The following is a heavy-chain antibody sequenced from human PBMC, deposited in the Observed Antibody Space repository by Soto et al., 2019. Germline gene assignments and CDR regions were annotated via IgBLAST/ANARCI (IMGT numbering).Heavy chain of an antibody. Sequence: EVQLLESGGGLVQPGGSLRLSCAASGFTFSSYAMSWVRQAPGKGLEWVSAISGSGGSTYYADSVKGRFTISRDNSKNTLYLQMNSLRAEDTAVYYCAKAPSTLVNPGGDFDIWGQGTMVTVSS. J-gene: IGHJ3*02. V-gene: IGHV3-23*01. D-gene: IGHD2-21*01. CDR2: ISGSGGST. CDR1: GFTFSSYA. CDR3: AKAPSTLVNPGGDFDI.